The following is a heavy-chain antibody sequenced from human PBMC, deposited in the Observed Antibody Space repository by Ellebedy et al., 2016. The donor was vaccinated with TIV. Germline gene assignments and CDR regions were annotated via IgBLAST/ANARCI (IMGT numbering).Heavy chain of an antibody. CDR2: SHYSGST. J-gene: IGHJ6*02. CDR1: GGSINSDNY. V-gene: IGHV4-4*02. Sequence: MPSETLSLTCGVSGGSINSDNYWSWVRQSPGKGLEWIGNSHYSGSTYYNPSLRSRVTISVDTSKNQFSLELSSVTAADTAVYYCVLVAALKDRYYYYGVGVWGQGTTVTVSS. CDR3: VLVAALKDRYYYYGVGV. D-gene: IGHD2-2*01.